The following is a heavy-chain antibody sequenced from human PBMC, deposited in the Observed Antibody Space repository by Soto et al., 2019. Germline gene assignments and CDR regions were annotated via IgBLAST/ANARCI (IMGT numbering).Heavy chain of an antibody. D-gene: IGHD7-27*01. CDR2: ISYDGTNK. V-gene: IGHV3-30-3*01. CDR3: ARDPKTSGGQHWAFNYFDS. Sequence: GGSLRLSCAASGFSFSISPMHWVRQAPGKGPEWVALISYDGTNKFYADSVKGRFSISRDNSKSTLYLQVDSLRPEDAAVYYCARDPKTSGGQHWAFNYFDSWGQGTLVTVSS. J-gene: IGHJ4*02. CDR1: GFSFSISP.